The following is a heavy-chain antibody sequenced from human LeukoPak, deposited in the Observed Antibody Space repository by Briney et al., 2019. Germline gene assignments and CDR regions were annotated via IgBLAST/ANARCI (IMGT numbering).Heavy chain of an antibody. CDR2: IYYSGST. J-gene: IGHJ5*02. D-gene: IGHD2-15*01. V-gene: IGHV4-39*01. Sequence: SETLSLPCTVSGGSISSSSYYWGWIRQPPGKGLEWIGTIYYSGSTYYNPPLKSRVTISVDTSKNQFSLKLSSVTAADTAVYYCARHDVVVVVAAVGGWFDPWGQGTLVTV. CDR3: ARHDVVVVVAAVGGWFDP. CDR1: GGSISSSSYY.